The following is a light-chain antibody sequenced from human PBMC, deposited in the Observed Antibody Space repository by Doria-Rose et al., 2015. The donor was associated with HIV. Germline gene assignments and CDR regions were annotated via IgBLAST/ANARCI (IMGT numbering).Light chain of an antibody. J-gene: IGKJ1*01. CDR2: DGS. V-gene: IGKV3-20*01. CDR1: QSFSSTY. Sequence: TQSPGTLSLSPGERATLSCRASQSFSSTYLAWYQQKPGQAPSLLIYDGSTRATGISDRFSASGSGTDFTLTINRLEPEDFALYYCRQYGTSWTFGQGTKVEI. CDR3: RQYGTSWT.